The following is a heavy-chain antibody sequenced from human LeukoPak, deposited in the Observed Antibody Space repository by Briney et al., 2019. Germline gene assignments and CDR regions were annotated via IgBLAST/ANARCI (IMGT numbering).Heavy chain of an antibody. V-gene: IGHV1-8*01. CDR1: GYTFTSYD. J-gene: IGHJ5*02. CDR2: MNPNSGNT. CDR3: ARGPAKWLRQGYNWFDP. D-gene: IGHD5-12*01. Sequence: GASVKVSCKASGYTFTSYDINWVRQATGRGLEWMGWMNPNSGNTGYAQKFQGRVTMTRNTSISTAYMELSSLRSEDTAVYYCARGPAKWLRQGYNWFDPWGQGTLVTVSS.